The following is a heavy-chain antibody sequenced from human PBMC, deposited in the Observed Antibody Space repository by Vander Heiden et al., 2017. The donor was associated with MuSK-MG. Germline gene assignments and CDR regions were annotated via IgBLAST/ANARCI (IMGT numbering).Heavy chain of an antibody. V-gene: IGHV3-9*01. CDR2: ISWNSRSI. Sequence: EGQLLESGGPFVQPGGSLRLSCAASGFVFDDYAMHWLRQSPGKGLGRGSVISWNSRSIGYAASVKGRFTISRDNARNFMYLQMNSLRSEDTALYYCVKDVESTGNGRTYFDNWRQGTLVTVSS. CDR1: GFVFDDYA. CDR3: VKDVESTGNGRTYFDN. D-gene: IGHD2-8*01. J-gene: IGHJ4*02.